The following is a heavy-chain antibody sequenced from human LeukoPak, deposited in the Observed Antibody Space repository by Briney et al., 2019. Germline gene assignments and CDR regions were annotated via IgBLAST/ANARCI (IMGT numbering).Heavy chain of an antibody. D-gene: IGHD1-26*01. CDR2: ISGGGGST. J-gene: IGHJ1*01. CDR3: AKDLYSGSHAECFQH. CDR1: GFTFSSYA. V-gene: IGHV3-23*01. Sequence: GGSLRFSCAASGFTFSSYAMSWVRQAPGKGLEWVSGISGGGGSTYYADSVKDRFTISRDNSEDTLYLQMSSLRAEDTAVYYCAKDLYSGSHAECFQHWGQGTLVTVSS.